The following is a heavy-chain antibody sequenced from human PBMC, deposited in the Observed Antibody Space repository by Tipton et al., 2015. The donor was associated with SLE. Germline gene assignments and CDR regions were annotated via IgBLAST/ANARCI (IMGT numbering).Heavy chain of an antibody. CDR2: IYYSGST. CDR3: ARDFTVAGTGAFDI. CDR1: GGSISSHY. Sequence: TLSLTCTVSGGSISSHYWSWIRQPPGKGLKWIGYIYYSGSTNYNPSLKSRVTISVDTSKNQFSLKLSSVTAADTAVYYCARDFTVAGTGAFDIWGQGTMVTVSS. D-gene: IGHD6-19*01. V-gene: IGHV4-59*11. J-gene: IGHJ3*02.